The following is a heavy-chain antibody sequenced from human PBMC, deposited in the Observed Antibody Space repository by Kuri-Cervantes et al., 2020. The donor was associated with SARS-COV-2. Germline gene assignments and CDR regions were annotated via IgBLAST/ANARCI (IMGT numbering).Heavy chain of an antibody. V-gene: IGHV1-69*13. CDR3: ATTDTAMVPEFDY. D-gene: IGHD5-18*01. J-gene: IGHJ4*02. CDR2: IIPVFTTP. Sequence: SVKVSCKASGGTFNNYAISWVRQAPGQGLEWMGGIIPVFTTPTYAQKLHGRVTLSADESTSTVHMELSSLTSEDTAMYYCATTDTAMVPEFDYWGQGTLVTVSS. CDR1: GGTFNNYA.